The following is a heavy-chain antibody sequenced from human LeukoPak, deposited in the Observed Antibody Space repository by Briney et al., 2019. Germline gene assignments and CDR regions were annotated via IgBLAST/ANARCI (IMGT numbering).Heavy chain of an antibody. D-gene: IGHD1-26*01. V-gene: IGHV4-4*02. CDR1: AGSISSSNW. CDR2: IYLYGTT. CDR3: ARQKWEQQGRDYYFNGLDV. J-gene: IGHJ6*02. Sequence: SSETLSLTCSVSAGSISSSNWWSWVRQSPVKGLEWIGEIYLYGTTNYNPSLKSRVTMSVDRSKNQFSLKLSSVTAADTAVYYCARQKWEQQGRDYYFNGLDVWGPGTTVTVSS.